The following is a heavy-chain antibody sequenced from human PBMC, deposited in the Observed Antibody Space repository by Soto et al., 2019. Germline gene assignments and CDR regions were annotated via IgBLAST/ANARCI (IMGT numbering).Heavy chain of an antibody. Sequence: EVQLVESGGGLVQPGGSLRLSCAASGFTFSSYSMNWVRQAPGKGLEWLSYISSSISTMHYADSVKGRFTISRDNAKNTLYLQINSLIDEDTAVYYWAREVRDTAVADFDYWGQGTLVTVSS. CDR3: AREVRDTAVADFDY. D-gene: IGHD5-18*01. J-gene: IGHJ4*02. V-gene: IGHV3-48*02. CDR2: ISSSISTM. CDR1: GFTFSSYS.